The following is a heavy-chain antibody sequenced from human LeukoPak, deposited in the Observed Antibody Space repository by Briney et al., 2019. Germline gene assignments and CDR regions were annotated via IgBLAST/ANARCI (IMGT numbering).Heavy chain of an antibody. Sequence: SETLSLTCTVSGYSITSGFSWGWIRQPPGKGLEWIATISYCGSTSYSSSLQSRLFISMDTSKNQFSLSLTSVTAADTAVYYCAREGAVPGIDPWGKGSLVTVSS. CDR2: ISYCGST. J-gene: IGHJ5*02. V-gene: IGHV4-38-2*02. CDR3: AREGAVPGIDP. D-gene: IGHD3-16*01. CDR1: GYSITSGFS.